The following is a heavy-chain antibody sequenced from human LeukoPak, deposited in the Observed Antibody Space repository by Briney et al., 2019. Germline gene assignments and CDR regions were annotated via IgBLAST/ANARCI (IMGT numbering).Heavy chain of an antibody. CDR3: ASHPYYYDSSVGYFDY. V-gene: IGHV3-53*01. D-gene: IGHD3-22*01. CDR1: GFTVSSNY. Sequence: PGGSLRLSCAASGFTVSSNYMSWVRQAPGKGLEWVSVIYSGGSTYYEDSVKGRFTISRDNSKNTLYLQMNSLRAEDTAVYYCASHPYYYDSSVGYFDYWGQGTLVTVSS. CDR2: IYSGGST. J-gene: IGHJ4*02.